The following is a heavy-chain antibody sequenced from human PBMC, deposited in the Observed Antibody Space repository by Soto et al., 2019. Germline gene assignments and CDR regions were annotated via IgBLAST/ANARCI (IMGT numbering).Heavy chain of an antibody. CDR1: GRSVSSGGYY. Sequence: QVQLQESGPGLVKPSQTLSLTCTVSGRSVSSGGYYWTWIRPHPGRGLEWIGYIYHIGSPYYNPSLESRVTISLDTSKNQFSLNLTSVTAADTAIYYCVRDRAMDSSGHWFDTWGQGTLVSVSS. J-gene: IGHJ5*02. D-gene: IGHD3-22*01. CDR2: IYHIGSP. V-gene: IGHV4-31*03. CDR3: VRDRAMDSSGHWFDT.